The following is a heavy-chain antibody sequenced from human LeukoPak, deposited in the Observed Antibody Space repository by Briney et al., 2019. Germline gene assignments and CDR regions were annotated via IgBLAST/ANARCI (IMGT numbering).Heavy chain of an antibody. D-gene: IGHD6-13*01. CDR1: GFTFSSYA. CDR2: ISYDGSNK. CDR3: AKDDISSSWPHAFDI. V-gene: IGHV3-30-3*01. Sequence: PGGSLRLSCAASGFTFSSYAMHWVRQAPGKGLEWVAVISYDGSNKYYADSVKGRFTISRDNSKNTLYLQMNSLRAEDTAVYYCAKDDISSSWPHAFDIWGQGTMVTVSS. J-gene: IGHJ3*02.